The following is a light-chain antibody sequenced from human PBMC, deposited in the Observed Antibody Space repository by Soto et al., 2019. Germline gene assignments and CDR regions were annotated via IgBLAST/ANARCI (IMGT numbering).Light chain of an antibody. CDR3: QQRSNWPPLT. J-gene: IGKJ4*01. CDR2: DAS. Sequence: EIVLTQSPATLSLSPGERATVSCRASQSVSNYLGWYQQKPGQAPRLLIYDASNRATGIPARFSGSGSGTDFTLTISSLEPEDFAVYYCQQRSNWPPLTFGGGTKVEIK. V-gene: IGKV3-11*01. CDR1: QSVSNY.